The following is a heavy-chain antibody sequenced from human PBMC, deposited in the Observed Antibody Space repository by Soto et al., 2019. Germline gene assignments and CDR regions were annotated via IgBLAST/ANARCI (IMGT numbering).Heavy chain of an antibody. V-gene: IGHV7-4-1*01. CDR2: INTNTGSP. CDR1: GYTFTSYA. CDR3: ARDFGSYTTSYYWFDL. J-gene: IGHJ5*02. D-gene: IGHD6-13*01. Sequence: ASVKVSCKASGYTFTSYAINWVRQAPGQGLEWKGWINTNTGSPTYVQGFTGRFVFSSDTSVSTAYLEIYSLKAEDTATYYCARDFGSYTTSYYWFDLWGQGTLVTVSS.